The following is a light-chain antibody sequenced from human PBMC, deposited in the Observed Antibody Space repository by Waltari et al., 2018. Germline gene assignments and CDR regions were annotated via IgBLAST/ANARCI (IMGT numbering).Light chain of an antibody. CDR1: GSDVGGYNY. CDR3: CSYAGSYTKV. V-gene: IGLV2-11*01. J-gene: IGLJ3*02. Sequence: QSALTQPRSVSGSPGQSVTVSCTGTGSDVGGYNYVSWYQQHPDKAPKLLIYEINKRPSGFPDRFSGSKSGNTASLTISGLQAEDEADYYCCSYAGSYTKVFGGGTKVTVL. CDR2: EIN.